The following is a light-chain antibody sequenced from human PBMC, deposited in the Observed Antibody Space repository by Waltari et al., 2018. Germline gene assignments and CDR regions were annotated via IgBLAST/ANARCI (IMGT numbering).Light chain of an antibody. Sequence: DIQLTQSPSSLSASVGARVTITCRSSQSIRNYLNWYQQKPGKAPNLLIFAASGLQGGAPTRFSGSGSWTDFTLTISSLQPEDVATYYCQQSYSTPRTFGQGTKVEIK. CDR3: QQSYSTPRT. CDR2: AAS. J-gene: IGKJ1*01. V-gene: IGKV1-39*01. CDR1: QSIRNY.